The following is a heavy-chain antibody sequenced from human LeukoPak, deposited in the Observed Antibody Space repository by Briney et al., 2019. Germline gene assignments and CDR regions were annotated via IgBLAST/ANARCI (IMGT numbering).Heavy chain of an antibody. V-gene: IGHV3-30*02. Sequence: GGSLRLSCEASGFTFSSNAMSWVRQAPGKGLEWVAFIRYDGSNKYYADSVKGRFTISRDNSKNTLYLQMNSLRAEDTAVYYCAKDRIRNDYGDHWGQGTLVTVSS. CDR3: AKDRIRNDYGDH. D-gene: IGHD1-14*01. CDR1: GFTFSSNA. J-gene: IGHJ4*02. CDR2: IRYDGSNK.